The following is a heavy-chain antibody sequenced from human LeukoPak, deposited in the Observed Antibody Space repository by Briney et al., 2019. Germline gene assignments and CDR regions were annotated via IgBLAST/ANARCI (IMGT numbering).Heavy chain of an antibody. CDR3: ARDSGTTGEVKFDP. D-gene: IGHD3-10*01. J-gene: IGHJ5*02. CDR1: GGSVTSYY. CDR2: IYNSGIT. Sequence: PSETLSLVCSVSGGSVTSYYLSWIRQPAGKGLEWIGRIYNSGITTYNPSLESRVTMSVDMSKNQVSLSLRSVTAADTAVYYCARDSGTTGEVKFDPWGQGILATVSS. V-gene: IGHV4-4*07.